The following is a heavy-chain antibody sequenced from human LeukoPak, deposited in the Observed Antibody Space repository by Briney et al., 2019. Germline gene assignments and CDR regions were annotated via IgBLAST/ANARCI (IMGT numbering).Heavy chain of an antibody. D-gene: IGHD2-2*01. CDR3: ARVSLVQLLFRDAFDI. V-gene: IGHV1-69*05. Sequence: SAVKVSCKASGGTFISYAINWLGQAPGQGLAWMGGIIPIFGTANYAQKFQGRVTITTDESTSTAYMELSSLRSEDTAVYYCARVSLVQLLFRDAFDIWGQGTMVTVSS. J-gene: IGHJ3*02. CDR1: GGTFISYA. CDR2: IIPIFGTA.